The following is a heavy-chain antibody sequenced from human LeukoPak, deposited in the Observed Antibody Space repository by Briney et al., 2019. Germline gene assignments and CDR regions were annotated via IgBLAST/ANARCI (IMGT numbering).Heavy chain of an antibody. J-gene: IGHJ4*02. CDR2: INHSRST. CDR1: GGSFSGYY. V-gene: IGHV4-34*01. CDR3: ARGPPARRGYFDY. D-gene: IGHD3-16*01. Sequence: RSETLSLTCAVYGGSFSGYYWSWIRQPPGKRLEWIGEINHSRSTNYNPSLKSRVTISVDTSKNQFSLKLSSVTAADTAVYYCARGPPARRGYFDYWGQGTLVTVSS.